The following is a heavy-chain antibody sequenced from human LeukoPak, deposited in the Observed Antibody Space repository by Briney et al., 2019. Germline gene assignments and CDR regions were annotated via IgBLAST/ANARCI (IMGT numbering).Heavy chain of an antibody. J-gene: IGHJ4*02. V-gene: IGHV1-8*03. CDR2: MNPNSGNT. CDR3: ASSTRGVHEYSYGGYFDY. Sequence: GASVKVSCKASGYTFTSYDINWVRQATGQGLEWMGWMNPNSGNTGYAQKFQGRVTITRNTSISTAYMDLSSLRSEDTAVYYCASSTRGVHEYSYGGYFDYWGQGTLVTVSS. D-gene: IGHD5-18*01. CDR1: GYTFTSYD.